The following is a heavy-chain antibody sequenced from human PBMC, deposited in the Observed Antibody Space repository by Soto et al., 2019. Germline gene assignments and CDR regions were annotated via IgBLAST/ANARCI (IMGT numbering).Heavy chain of an antibody. CDR3: ARGYCSGGSCSPGGMDV. CDR2: INGDGSST. Sequence: VQLVESGGGVVQPGRSLRLSCAASGFTFSSYGMHWVRQAPGKGLVWVSRINGDGSSTSYADSVKGRFTISRDNAKNTLYLQMNSLRAEDTAVYYCARGYCSGGSCSPGGMDVWGQGTTVTVSS. CDR1: GFTFSSYG. D-gene: IGHD2-15*01. J-gene: IGHJ6*02. V-gene: IGHV3-74*02.